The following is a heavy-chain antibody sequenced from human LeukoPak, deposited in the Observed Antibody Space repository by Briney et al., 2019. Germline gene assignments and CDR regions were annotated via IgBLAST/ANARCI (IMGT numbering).Heavy chain of an antibody. CDR1: GFTFRTFS. CDR3: ARVYSSGWYMGFDH. CDR2: ISNSGNYI. J-gene: IGHJ5*02. Sequence: GGSLRLSCAASGFTFRTFSLNWVPQAPGKGLEWVSSISNSGNYISYADSVKGRFIMSRDNAKNSLYLQMNRLRAEDTAVYYCARVYSSGWYMGFDHWGQGTLVTVSS. V-gene: IGHV3-21*01. D-gene: IGHD6-19*01.